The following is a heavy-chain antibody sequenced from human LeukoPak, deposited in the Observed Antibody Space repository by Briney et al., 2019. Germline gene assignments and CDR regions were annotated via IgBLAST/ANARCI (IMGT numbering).Heavy chain of an antibody. CDR3: SRRFRD. CDR1: GLSVRDSE. J-gene: IGHJ4*02. Sequence: PGRSLRLSCVGSGLSVRDSEMNWVRQAPGKGLQWVAHVRADGTTKWYADSVRDRFNIARDNARNSVFLQMNSLTVDDSATYYCSRRFRDWGQGILVTVSS. V-gene: IGHV3-48*03. CDR2: VRADGTTK.